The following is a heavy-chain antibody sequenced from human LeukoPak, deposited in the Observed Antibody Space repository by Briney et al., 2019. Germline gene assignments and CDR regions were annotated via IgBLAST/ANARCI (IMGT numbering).Heavy chain of an antibody. D-gene: IGHD2-2*01. CDR2: IRSTANGYAT. V-gene: IGHV3-73*01. CDR1: GFSFSGSA. J-gene: IGHJ3*02. Sequence: PGGSLRLSCAASGFSFSGSAMHWVRQASGKGLEWLGRIRSTANGYATAYAASVKGRFTILRDDSKNMAYLQMSSLKTEDTAVYYCARPYCSSTTCYEYSAFDIWGQGTMVTVSS. CDR3: ARPYCSSTTCYEYSAFDI.